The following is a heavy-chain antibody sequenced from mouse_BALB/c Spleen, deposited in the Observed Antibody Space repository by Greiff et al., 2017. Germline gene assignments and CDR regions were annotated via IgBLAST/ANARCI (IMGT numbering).Heavy chain of an antibody. Sequence: VQLQQSGPELVKPGASVKISCKASGYSFTGYYMHWVKQSHVKSLEWIGRINPYNGATSYNQNFKDKASLTVDKSSSTAYMELHSLTSEDSAVYYCARGNSETMDYWGQGTSVTVSS. J-gene: IGHJ4*01. CDR1: GYSFTGYY. CDR3: ARGNSETMDY. D-gene: IGHD2-1*01. CDR2: INPYNGAT. V-gene: IGHV1-31*01.